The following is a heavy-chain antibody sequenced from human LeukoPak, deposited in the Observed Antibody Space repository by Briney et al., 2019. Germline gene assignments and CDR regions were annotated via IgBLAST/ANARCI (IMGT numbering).Heavy chain of an antibody. CDR3: ARSPYSSLDY. CDR1: GGSISSSSYY. Sequence: SETLSLTCTVSGGSISSSSYYWGWIRQPPGKGLEWIGNIYPSGSTSYNSSLQSRVTISIDTSKNQFSLKVSSVTAADTAVYYCARSPYSSLDYWGQGTLVTVSS. V-gene: IGHV4-39*07. CDR2: IYPSGST. J-gene: IGHJ4*02. D-gene: IGHD2-15*01.